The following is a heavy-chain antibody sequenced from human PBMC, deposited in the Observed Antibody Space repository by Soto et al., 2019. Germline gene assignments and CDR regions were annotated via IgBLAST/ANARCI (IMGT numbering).Heavy chain of an antibody. D-gene: IGHD5-12*01. J-gene: IGHJ6*02. CDR2: IIPLFPTP. V-gene: IGHV1-69*12. Sequence: QVQLVQSGAEVKKPGSSVKLSCKASGGTFRSSAISWVRQAPGQGLEWMGGIIPLFPTPDYAQKFQDTVTINADQPTSTAYMELISPRSEDTAVYYCARDKVRLQLGGNYYYIMDVWGQGTTVTVS. CDR3: ARDKVRLQLGGNYYYIMDV. CDR1: GGTFRSSA.